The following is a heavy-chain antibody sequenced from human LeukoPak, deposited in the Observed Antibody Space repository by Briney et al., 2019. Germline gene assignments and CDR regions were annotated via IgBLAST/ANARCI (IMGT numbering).Heavy chain of an antibody. J-gene: IGHJ5*02. D-gene: IGHD3-10*01. CDR3: AFGSARGGNWFDP. Sequence: SETLSLTCTVSGGSISSSSYYWGWIRQPPGKGLEWIGSIYYSGSTYYNPSLKSRVTISVDTSKNQFSLKLSSVTAADTAVYYCAFGSARGGNWFDPWGQGTLVTVPS. V-gene: IGHV4-39*01. CDR2: IYYSGST. CDR1: GGSISSSSYY.